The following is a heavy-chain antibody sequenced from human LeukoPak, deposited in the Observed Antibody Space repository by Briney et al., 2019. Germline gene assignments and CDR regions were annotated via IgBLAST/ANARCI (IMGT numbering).Heavy chain of an antibody. V-gene: IGHV3-48*03. CDR2: ISSRGTTT. D-gene: IGHD2-15*01. CDR3: ARVRSGLHMDV. Sequence: PGGSLRLSCAVSGFTFSSYEMNWVRQAPGKGLEWVSYISSRGTTTYYVDSVKGRFTISRDNAKNSLYLQMNSLRAEDTALYYCARVRSGLHMDVWGQGTTVTVSS. CDR1: GFTFSSYE. J-gene: IGHJ6*02.